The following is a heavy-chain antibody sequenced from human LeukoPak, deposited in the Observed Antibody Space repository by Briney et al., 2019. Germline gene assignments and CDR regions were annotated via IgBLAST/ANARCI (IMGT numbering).Heavy chain of an antibody. V-gene: IGHV4-34*01. CDR1: GGSFSGYY. CDR2: INHSGST. D-gene: IGHD5-18*01. Sequence: KPSETLSLTCAVYGGSFSGYYWSWIRQPPGKGLEWIGEINHSGSTNYNPSLKSRVTISVDTSKNQFSLKLSSVTAADTAVYYCASSGYSYGYRWGQGTLVTVSS. CDR3: ASSGYSYGYR. J-gene: IGHJ4*02.